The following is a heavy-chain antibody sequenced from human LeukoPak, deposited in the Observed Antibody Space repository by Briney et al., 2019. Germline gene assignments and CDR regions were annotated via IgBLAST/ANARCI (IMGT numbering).Heavy chain of an antibody. CDR3: AKDWPRYCSGGSCCSLDY. Sequence: PGGSLRLSCAASGFPFSSHGMSWVRQAPGKGLEWVAVISYDGSNKYYADSVKGRFTISRDNSKNTLYLQMNSLRAEDTAVYYCAKDWPRYCSGGSCCSLDYWGQGTLVTVSS. D-gene: IGHD2-15*01. V-gene: IGHV3-30*18. CDR1: GFPFSSHG. J-gene: IGHJ4*02. CDR2: ISYDGSNK.